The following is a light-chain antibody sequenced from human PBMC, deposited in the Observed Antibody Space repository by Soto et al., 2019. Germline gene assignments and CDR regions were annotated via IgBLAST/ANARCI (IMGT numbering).Light chain of an antibody. Sequence: QSALTQPASVFGSPGQSITFSCTGTSSDVGGYNFVSWYQQHPGKAPKLMIYEVSSRPSGVSNRFSGSKSGNTASLTISGLQPEDEADYYCSSYTTSTTVVFGTGTNVTVL. J-gene: IGLJ1*01. CDR3: SSYTTSTTVV. CDR2: EVS. CDR1: SSDVGGYNF. V-gene: IGLV2-14*03.